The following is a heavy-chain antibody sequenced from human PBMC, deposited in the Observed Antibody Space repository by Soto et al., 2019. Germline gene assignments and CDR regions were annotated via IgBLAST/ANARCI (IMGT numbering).Heavy chain of an antibody. Sequence: DVQLVESGGGLVQPGRSLRLSCAASGFNFHDYAMHWVRQAPGKGLEWVSGISWNSGSIVYADSVKGRFTISRDNAKNSLYLQMNRLRADDTALYYCAKDLSQLEPIFGMDVWGQGTTVTVSS. J-gene: IGHJ6*02. D-gene: IGHD1-1*01. CDR1: GFNFHDYA. CDR2: ISWNSGSI. V-gene: IGHV3-9*01. CDR3: AKDLSQLEPIFGMDV.